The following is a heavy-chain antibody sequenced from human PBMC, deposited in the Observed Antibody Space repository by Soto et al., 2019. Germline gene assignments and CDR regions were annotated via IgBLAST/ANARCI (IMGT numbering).Heavy chain of an antibody. J-gene: IGHJ4*02. D-gene: IGHD3-3*01. V-gene: IGHV3-11*05. CDR3: ATGSRRLSD. CDR1: GFTFSDYY. CDR2: ISGSSSDT. Sequence: QVQLVESGGGLVKPGGSLRLSCAASGFTFSDYYMSWIRQAPGKGLESLSYISGSSSDTNYADSVKGRFTISRDNAKNSLYLQMNSLRAEDTAVYYCATGSRRLSDWGQGTLVIVSS.